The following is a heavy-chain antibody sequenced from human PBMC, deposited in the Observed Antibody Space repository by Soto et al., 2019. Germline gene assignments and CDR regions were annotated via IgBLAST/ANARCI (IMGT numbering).Heavy chain of an antibody. J-gene: IGHJ4*02. V-gene: IGHV1-69*13. CDR2: IIPIFGTA. Sequence: ASVKISCKASGGTFSSYAISWVRQAPGQGLEWMGGIIPIFGTANYAQKFQGRVTITADESTSTAYMELSSLRSEDTAVYYCATDFTNRYSGYDSWGEGTLVTVS. CDR1: GGTFSSYA. CDR3: ATDFTNRYSGYDS. D-gene: IGHD5-12*01.